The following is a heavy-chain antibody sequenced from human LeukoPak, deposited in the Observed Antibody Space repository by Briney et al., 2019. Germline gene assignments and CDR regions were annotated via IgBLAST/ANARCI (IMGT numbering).Heavy chain of an antibody. CDR1: GYSISSGYY. V-gene: IGHV4-61*01. D-gene: IGHD3-10*01. J-gene: IGHJ5*02. CDR3: ARGGYYGSGNDFRFDP. CDR2: IYYSGST. Sequence: SETLSLTCTVSGYSISSGYYWSWIRQPPGKGLEWIGYIYYSGSTNYKPSLKSRVTISVDTSKNQFSLKLNSVTAADTAVYYCARGGYYGSGNDFRFDPWGQGTLVTVSP.